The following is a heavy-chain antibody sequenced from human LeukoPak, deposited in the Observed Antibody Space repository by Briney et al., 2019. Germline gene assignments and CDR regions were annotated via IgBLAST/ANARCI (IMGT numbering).Heavy chain of an antibody. V-gene: IGHV3-21*01. J-gene: IGHJ3*02. Sequence: GGSLRLSCAASGFTFSSYSMNWVRQAPGKGLEWVSSISSSSSYIYYADSVKGRFTISRDNAKNSLYLRMNSLRAEDTAVYYCARDLDGDYAFDIWGQGTMVTVSS. CDR3: ARDLDGDYAFDI. D-gene: IGHD4-17*01. CDR1: GFTFSSYS. CDR2: ISSSSSYI.